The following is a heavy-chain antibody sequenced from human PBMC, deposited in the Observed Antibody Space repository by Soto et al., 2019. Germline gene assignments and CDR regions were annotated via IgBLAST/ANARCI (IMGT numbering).Heavy chain of an antibody. CDR3: ARGPGALMYYYDSSGYFFDH. V-gene: IGHV1-8*01. D-gene: IGHD3-22*01. CDR2: MNPNSGNT. Sequence: ASVKVSCKASGYTFTSYDINWVRQATGQGLEWMGWMNPNSGNTGYAQKFQGRVTMTRNTSISTAYMELSSLRSEDTAVYYCARGPGALMYYYDSSGYFFDHWGQGTLVTVSS. J-gene: IGHJ4*02. CDR1: GYTFTSYD.